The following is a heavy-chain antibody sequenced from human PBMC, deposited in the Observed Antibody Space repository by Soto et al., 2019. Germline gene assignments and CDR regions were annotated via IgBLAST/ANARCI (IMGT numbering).Heavy chain of an antibody. Sequence: PGGSLRLSCAASGFTFSSYSMNWVRQAPGKGLEWVSYISSSSSTIYYADSVKGRFTISRDNAKNSLYPQMNSLRDEDTAVYYCARDRTYYYDSSGREGLYWGQGTLVTVSS. D-gene: IGHD3-22*01. J-gene: IGHJ4*02. CDR3: ARDRTYYYDSSGREGLY. CDR1: GFTFSSYS. CDR2: ISSSSSTI. V-gene: IGHV3-48*02.